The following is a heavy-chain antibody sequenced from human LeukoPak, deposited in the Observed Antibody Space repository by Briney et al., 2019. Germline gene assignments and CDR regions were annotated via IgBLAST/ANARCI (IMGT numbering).Heavy chain of an antibody. V-gene: IGHV4-34*01. CDR2: INHSGST. CDR3: ARGYCSGDSCYWFDY. Sequence: PSETLSLTCAVYGGSFSGYYWSWIRQPPGKGLEWIGEINHSGSTNYNPSLKSRVTISVDTSKNQFSLKLSSVTAADTAVYYCARGYCSGDSCYWFDYWGQGTLVTVSS. CDR1: GGSFSGYY. J-gene: IGHJ4*02. D-gene: IGHD2-15*01.